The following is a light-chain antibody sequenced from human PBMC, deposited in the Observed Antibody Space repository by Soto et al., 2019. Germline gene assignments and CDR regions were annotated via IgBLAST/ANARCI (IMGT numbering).Light chain of an antibody. CDR1: QSISGTH. J-gene: IGKJ2*01. Sequence: EIVLTQSPGTLSLSPGERATLSCRASQSISGTHLAWYQHRPGQAPRPLIYATSNRATGVPDRFSGSGSGTDFTLTISRLEPEDFAVYFCLQYDSSPPLYTFGQGTKLEIK. CDR3: LQYDSSPPLYT. V-gene: IGKV3-20*01. CDR2: ATS.